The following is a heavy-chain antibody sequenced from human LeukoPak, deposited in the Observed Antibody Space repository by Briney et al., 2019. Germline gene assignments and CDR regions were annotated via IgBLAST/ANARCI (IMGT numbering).Heavy chain of an antibody. V-gene: IGHV1-2*02. D-gene: IGHD6-13*01. CDR3: ASRLAAAVSPDAFDI. J-gene: IGHJ3*02. Sequence: ASVKVSCKASGYTFTGYYMHWVRQAPGQGLEWMGWINPNSGGTNYAQKLHGRVTMTRDTSISTAYMELSRLRSDDTAVYYCASRLAAAVSPDAFDIWGQGTMVTVSS. CDR2: INPNSGGT. CDR1: GYTFTGYY.